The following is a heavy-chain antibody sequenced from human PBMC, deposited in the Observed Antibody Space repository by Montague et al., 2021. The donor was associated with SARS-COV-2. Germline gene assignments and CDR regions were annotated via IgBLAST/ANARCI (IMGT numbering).Heavy chain of an antibody. J-gene: IGHJ4*01. Sequence: PALVKPTQTLTLTCTFSGFSLSTSGVGVAWIRQPPGKALEWLAIIDWDDDKYYSTSLKTRLTISKDTSKNQVVLTMTNMGPVDTATYYCARSYGTTVVTRALDYWGQGTLVTVSS. CDR1: GFSLSTSGVG. V-gene: IGHV2-70*01. CDR2: IDWDDDK. CDR3: ARSYGTTVVTRALDY. D-gene: IGHD4-23*01.